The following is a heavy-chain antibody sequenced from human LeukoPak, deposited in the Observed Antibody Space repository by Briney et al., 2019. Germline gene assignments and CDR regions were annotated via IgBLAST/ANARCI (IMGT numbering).Heavy chain of an antibody. D-gene: IGHD3-10*01. CDR2: SSGSGVNT. J-gene: IGHJ6*03. CDR3: AKSGGSGNWRHYYTDV. Sequence: GGSLRLSCAATGFTFSTYAMSWVRQAPGKGLEWVSASSGSGVNTYYADSVKGRFTISRDNSKNTLFLHMNSLRAEDTAIYYCAKSGGSGNWRHYYTDVCGKGTTVTVSS. V-gene: IGHV3-23*01. CDR1: GFTFSTYA.